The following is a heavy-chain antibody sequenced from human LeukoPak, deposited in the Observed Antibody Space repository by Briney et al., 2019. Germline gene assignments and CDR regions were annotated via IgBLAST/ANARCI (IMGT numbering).Heavy chain of an antibody. CDR1: GFTFSSYA. CDR2: ISGSGGST. Sequence: GGSLRLSWAASGFTFSSYAMSWVRQAPGKGLEWVSAISGSGGSTYYADSVKGRFTISRDNSKNTLYLQMNSLRAEDTAVYYCAKEVGMDGEHYHFWSGYGPQRRLGAFDIWGQVTMVTVPS. CDR3: AKEVGMDGEHYHFWSGYGPQRRLGAFDI. D-gene: IGHD3-3*01. J-gene: IGHJ3*02. V-gene: IGHV3-23*01.